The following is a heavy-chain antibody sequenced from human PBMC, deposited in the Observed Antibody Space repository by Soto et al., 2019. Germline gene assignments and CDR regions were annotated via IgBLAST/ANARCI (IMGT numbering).Heavy chain of an antibody. V-gene: IGHV3-33*03. CDR2: IWYDGSNK. CDR3: AAATTWNFHFPY. D-gene: IGHD1-7*01. Sequence: QAQLVESGGGVVQPGTSLRLSCAASGFTISTHGMHWVRQAPGKGLEWLANIWYDGSNKFYAESVKGRFSISKDNSKNTLYLQMSSLRDKEPAVYYCAAATTWNFHFPYWGQGTQVTVSS. CDR1: GFTISTHG. J-gene: IGHJ4*02.